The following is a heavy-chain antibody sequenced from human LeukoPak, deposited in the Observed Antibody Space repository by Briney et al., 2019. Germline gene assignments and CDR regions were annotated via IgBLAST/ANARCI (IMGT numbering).Heavy chain of an antibody. CDR2: IKQDGSEQ. J-gene: IGHJ4*02. Sequence: GGSLRLSRAASGFIFGTYWMSWVRQAPGKGLEWVASIKQDGSEQFYVDSVKGRFTISRDNAKNSLFLQMNSLRPEDTAVYYCAREWHATFDYWGQGTLVTVSS. CDR1: GFIFGTYW. CDR3: AREWHATFDY. V-gene: IGHV3-7*01. D-gene: IGHD1-26*01.